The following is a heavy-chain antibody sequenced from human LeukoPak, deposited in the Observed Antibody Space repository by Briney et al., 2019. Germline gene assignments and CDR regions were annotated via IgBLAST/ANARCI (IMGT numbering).Heavy chain of an antibody. CDR3: ARTRDFWSGYFDY. V-gene: IGHV4-30-2*01. J-gene: IGHJ4*02. Sequence: SQTLSLACAVSGVSVTSDTYCWSWIRQPPGKGLEWIGYILHSGSTYYNPSLKSRVTISIDTSKSQFSLKLSSVTAADTAVYYCARTRDFWSGYFDYWGQGTLVTVSS. CDR1: GVSVTSDTYC. CDR2: ILHSGST. D-gene: IGHD3-3*01.